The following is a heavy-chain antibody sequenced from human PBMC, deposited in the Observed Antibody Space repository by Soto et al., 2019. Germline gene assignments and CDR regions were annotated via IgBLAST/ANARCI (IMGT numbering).Heavy chain of an antibody. Sequence: SETLSLTCTVSGGSISSSSYYWGWIRQPPGKGLEWIGSIYYSGSTYYNPSLKSRVTISVDTSKNQFSLKLSSVTAADTAVYYCARESLRYFDWLSYYYYGMDVWGQGTTVTVSS. J-gene: IGHJ6*02. V-gene: IGHV4-39*01. CDR1: GGSISSSSYY. D-gene: IGHD3-9*01. CDR3: ARESLRYFDWLSYYYYGMDV. CDR2: IYYSGST.